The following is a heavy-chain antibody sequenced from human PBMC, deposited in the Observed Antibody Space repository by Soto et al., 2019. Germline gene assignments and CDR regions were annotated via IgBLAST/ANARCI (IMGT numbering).Heavy chain of an antibody. D-gene: IGHD5-18*01. CDR1: GYTFTSYG. J-gene: IGHJ6*02. CDR2: ISAYNGNT. Sequence: GASVKVSCKASGYTFTSYGISWVRQAPGQGLEWMGWISAYNGNTNYAQKLQGRVTMTTDTSTSTAYMELRSLRSDDTAVYYCARDSETAMEPVYYYYFGMDGWGQGTTVTVSS. CDR3: ARDSETAMEPVYYYYFGMDG. V-gene: IGHV1-18*04.